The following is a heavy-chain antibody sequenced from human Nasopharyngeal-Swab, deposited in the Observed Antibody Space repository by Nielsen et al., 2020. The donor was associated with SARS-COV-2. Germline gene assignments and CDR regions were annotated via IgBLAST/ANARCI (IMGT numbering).Heavy chain of an antibody. CDR3: ARYDDYYDSSGYAY. J-gene: IGHJ4*02. Sequence: WIRQPPGKGLEWVSVISGSGGSTYYADSVKGRVTISRDNSKNTLYLQRNSLRAEDTAVYYCARYDDYYDSSGYAYWGQGTLVTVSS. V-gene: IGHV3-23*01. CDR2: ISGSGGST. D-gene: IGHD3-22*01.